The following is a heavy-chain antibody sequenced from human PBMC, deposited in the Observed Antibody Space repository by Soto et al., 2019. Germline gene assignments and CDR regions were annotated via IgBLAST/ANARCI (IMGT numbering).Heavy chain of an antibody. J-gene: IGHJ5*02. CDR2: IHSDGSST. Sequence: PGGSLRLSCAASGFTFSSYWMHWVRQAPGKGLVWVSRIHSDGSSTSYADSVKGRFTIFRDNAKNTLYLQMNSLRAEDTAVYYCARGIVVAGTRWFDPWGQGTLVNVSS. D-gene: IGHD6-19*01. V-gene: IGHV3-74*01. CDR1: GFTFSSYW. CDR3: ARGIVVAGTRWFDP.